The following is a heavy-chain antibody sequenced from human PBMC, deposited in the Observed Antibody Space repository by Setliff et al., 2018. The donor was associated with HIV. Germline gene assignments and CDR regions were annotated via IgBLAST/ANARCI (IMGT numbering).Heavy chain of an antibody. CDR2: IIPIFGTA. D-gene: IGHD3-16*01. J-gene: IGHJ6*03. CDR3: ARCGAGEWHLYMDV. Sequence: AASVKVSCKASGGTFSSYAISWVRQAPGQGLEWMGGIIPIFGTANYAQKFKGRVTFTADKSTSTVYMELSSLRSEDTAVYYCARCGAGEWHLYMDVWGKGTMVTVSS. V-gene: IGHV1-69*06. CDR1: GGTFSSYA.